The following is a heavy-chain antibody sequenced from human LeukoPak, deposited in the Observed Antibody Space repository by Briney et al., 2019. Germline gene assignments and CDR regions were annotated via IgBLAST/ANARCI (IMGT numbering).Heavy chain of an antibody. V-gene: IGHV1-46*01. CDR1: GGTFSSYA. Sequence: VASVKVSCKASGGTFSSYAISWVRQAPGQGLEWMGIINPSGGSTSYAQKFQGRVTMTRDTSTSTVYMELSSLRSEDTAVYYCARDGSYYDSSGLFDYWGQGTLVTVSS. J-gene: IGHJ4*02. CDR2: INPSGGST. CDR3: ARDGSYYDSSGLFDY. D-gene: IGHD3-22*01.